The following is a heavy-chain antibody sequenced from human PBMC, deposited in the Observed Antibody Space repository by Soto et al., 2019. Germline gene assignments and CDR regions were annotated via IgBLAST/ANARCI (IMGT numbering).Heavy chain of an antibody. Sequence: XVSLTLSFAASGFTFRSYPMNAVRQTPGKGLDWVSVITGSGGKTYYADSVKGRFTTSRDNSKNTLYLQMNSLRAEDTAVYYCAKDKANADYYYYGMDVWGQGTTVTVSS. CDR3: AKDKANADYYYYGMDV. V-gene: IGHV3-23*01. J-gene: IGHJ6*02. CDR1: GFTFRSYP. CDR2: ITGSGGKT.